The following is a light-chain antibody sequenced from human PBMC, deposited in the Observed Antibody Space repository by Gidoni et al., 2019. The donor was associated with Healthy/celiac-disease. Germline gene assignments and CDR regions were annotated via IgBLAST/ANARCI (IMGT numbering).Light chain of an antibody. CDR1: QRISSY. CDR2: AAS. V-gene: IGKV1-39*01. J-gene: IGKJ2*01. CDR3: QQSYSTPYT. Sequence: EIPMTQSPSSLSASVGDRVTITCRASQRISSYLNWYQQKPGKAPKLLIYAASSLQSGVPSRFSGSGSGTDFTLTISSLQPEDFATYYCQQSYSTPYTFGQGTKLEIK.